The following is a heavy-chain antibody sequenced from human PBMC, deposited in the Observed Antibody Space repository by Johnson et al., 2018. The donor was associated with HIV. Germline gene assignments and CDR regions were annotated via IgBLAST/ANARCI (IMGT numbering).Heavy chain of an antibody. CDR1: GFTVKSNY. CDR3: ARDRRYYDSSGYYHDVFDI. J-gene: IGHJ3*02. Sequence: VESGGGVVRPGGSLRLSCAVSGFTVKSNYINWVRQAPGKGLECVSGIYSGGRTYYADSVKGRFTISRDNSKNTLYLQMNSLRAEDTAVYFCARDRRYYDSSGYYHDVFDIWGQGTMVTVSS. V-gene: IGHV3-66*01. CDR2: IYSGGRT. D-gene: IGHD3-22*01.